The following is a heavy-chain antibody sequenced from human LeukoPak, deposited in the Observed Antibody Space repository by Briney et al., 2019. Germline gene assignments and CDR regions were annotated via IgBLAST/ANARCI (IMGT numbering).Heavy chain of an antibody. CDR3: ARHVLGYYDSSGQDAFDI. J-gene: IGHJ3*02. D-gene: IGHD3-22*01. V-gene: IGHV4-59*08. CDR2: IYYSGST. Sequence: LETLSLTCTVSGGSISSYYWSWIRQPPGKGLEWIGYIYYSGSTNYNPSLKSRVTISVDTSKNQFSLKLSSVTAADTAVYYCARHVLGYYDSSGQDAFDIWGQGTMVTVSS. CDR1: GGSISSYY.